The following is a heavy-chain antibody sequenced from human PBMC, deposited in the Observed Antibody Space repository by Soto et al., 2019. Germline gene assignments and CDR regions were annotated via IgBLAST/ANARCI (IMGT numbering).Heavy chain of an antibody. CDR1: GFSLSTDRVG. CDR3: VYSLTYFWGTYRANAFHV. J-gene: IGHJ3*01. Sequence: QITLKESGPTLVKPTQTLTLTCTFSGFSLSTDRVGVGWIRQPPGKALEWLALIYWDDDKRYNPSLESSLTITKDTSKNQVVLTMTNMGPVDTATYFCVYSLTYFWGTYRANAFHVWGQGTMVTVSS. V-gene: IGHV2-5*02. CDR2: IYWDDDK. D-gene: IGHD3-16*02.